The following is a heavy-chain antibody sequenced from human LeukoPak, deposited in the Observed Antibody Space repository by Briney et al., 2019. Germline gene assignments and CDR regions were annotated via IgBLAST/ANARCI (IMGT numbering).Heavy chain of an antibody. V-gene: IGHV3-23*01. Sequence: GGSLRLSCAASGFTFSSYAMSWVRHAPGKGQEWVSAISGSGGSTYYADSVKGRFTISRDNSKNTLYLQMNSLRAEDTAVYYCAKAIVATNGGDYFDYWGQGTLVTVSS. CDR1: GFTFSSYA. D-gene: IGHD5-12*01. CDR2: ISGSGGST. J-gene: IGHJ4*02. CDR3: AKAIVATNGGDYFDY.